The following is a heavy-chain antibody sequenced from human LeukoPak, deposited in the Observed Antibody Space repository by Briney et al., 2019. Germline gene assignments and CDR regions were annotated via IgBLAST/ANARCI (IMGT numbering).Heavy chain of an antibody. CDR2: IYYSGST. Sequence: SETLSLTCTVSGGSISSGGYYWSWIRQHPGKGLEWIGYIYYSGSTYYNPSLKSRVTISVDTSKNQFSLKLSSVTAADTAVYYCAREVVRLNWFDPWGQGTLVTVSS. V-gene: IGHV4-31*03. CDR1: GGSISSGGYY. D-gene: IGHD2-15*01. J-gene: IGHJ5*02. CDR3: AREVVRLNWFDP.